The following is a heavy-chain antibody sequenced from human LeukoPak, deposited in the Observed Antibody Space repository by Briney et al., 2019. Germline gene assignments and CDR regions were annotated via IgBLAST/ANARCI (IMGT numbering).Heavy chain of an antibody. CDR2: ISSSSGTI. J-gene: IGHJ4*02. D-gene: IGHD6-19*01. CDR1: GFTFSTYS. Sequence: GGSLRLSCAASGFTFSTYSMNWVRQAPGKGLEWVSYISSSSGTIYYADSVKGRFTISRDNAKNSLYLQMNSLRAEDTAVYYCARDLSAVAGTGDYWGQGTLVTVSS. CDR3: ARDLSAVAGTGDY. V-gene: IGHV3-48*01.